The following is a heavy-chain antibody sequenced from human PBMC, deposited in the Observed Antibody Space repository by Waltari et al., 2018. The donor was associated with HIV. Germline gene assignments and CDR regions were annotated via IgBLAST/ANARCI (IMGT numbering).Heavy chain of an antibody. J-gene: IGHJ4*02. CDR1: GGSISSSSYY. CDR2: IYYSGST. Sequence: QLQLQESGPGLVKPSETLSLTCTVSGGSISSSSYYWGWIRQPPGKGLEWIGSIYYSGSTYHNPSLKSRVTISVDTSKNQFSLKLSSVTAADTAVYYCARAGYTGTYYFDYWGQGTLVTVSS. CDR3: ARAGYTGTYYFDY. V-gene: IGHV4-39*01. D-gene: IGHD5-18*01.